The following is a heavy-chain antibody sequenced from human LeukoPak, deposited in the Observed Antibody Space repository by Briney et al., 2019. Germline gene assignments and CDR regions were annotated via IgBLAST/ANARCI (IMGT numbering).Heavy chain of an antibody. CDR1: GFTFDDYA. CDR2: ISGDGGST. Sequence: GGSLRLSCAASGFTFDDYAMHWVRQAPGKGLEWVSLISGDGGSTYYADSVKGRFTISRDNSKNSLYLRMNSLRTEDTALYYCAKDGGTIVGATTSLNFDYWGQGTLVTVSS. D-gene: IGHD1-26*01. CDR3: AKDGGTIVGATTSLNFDY. V-gene: IGHV3-43*02. J-gene: IGHJ4*02.